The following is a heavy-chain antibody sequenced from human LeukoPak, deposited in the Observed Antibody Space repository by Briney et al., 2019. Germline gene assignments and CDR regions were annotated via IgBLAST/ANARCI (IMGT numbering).Heavy chain of an antibody. CDR2: ISGSGGST. Sequence: GGSLRLSCAASGFTFSSYAMSWVRQAPGKGLEWVSAISGSGGSTYYADSVKGRFTISRDNSKNTLYLQMNSLRAEDTAVYYCARAAAGTGYYYGMDVWGQGTTVTVSS. D-gene: IGHD6-13*01. J-gene: IGHJ6*02. V-gene: IGHV3-23*01. CDR3: ARAAAGTGYYYGMDV. CDR1: GFTFSSYA.